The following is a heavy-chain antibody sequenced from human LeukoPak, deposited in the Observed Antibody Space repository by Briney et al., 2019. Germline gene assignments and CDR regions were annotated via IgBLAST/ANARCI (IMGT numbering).Heavy chain of an antibody. Sequence: SETLSLTCAVYGGSFSGYYWSWIRQPPGKGLEWIGEINHSGSTNYNPSLKSRVTISVDTSKNQFSLKLSSVTAADTAVYYCARRGRVMVRGVIPRGAFDIWGQGTMVTVSS. CDR2: INHSGST. J-gene: IGHJ3*02. D-gene: IGHD3-10*01. V-gene: IGHV4-34*01. CDR3: ARRGRVMVRGVIPRGAFDI. CDR1: GGSFSGYY.